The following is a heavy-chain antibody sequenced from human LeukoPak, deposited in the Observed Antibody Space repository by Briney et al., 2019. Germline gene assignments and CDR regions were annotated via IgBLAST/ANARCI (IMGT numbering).Heavy chain of an antibody. J-gene: IGHJ4*02. V-gene: IGHV1-69*04. D-gene: IGHD1-26*01. CDR3: ATSGSYYRIDEIDY. CDR2: IIPILGIA. Sequence: SVKVSCKASGGTFSSYAISWVRQAPGQGLEWMGRIIPILGIANYAQKFQGRVTITADKSTSAAYMELSSLRSEDTAVYYCATSGSYYRIDEIDYWGQGTLVTVSS. CDR1: GGTFSSYA.